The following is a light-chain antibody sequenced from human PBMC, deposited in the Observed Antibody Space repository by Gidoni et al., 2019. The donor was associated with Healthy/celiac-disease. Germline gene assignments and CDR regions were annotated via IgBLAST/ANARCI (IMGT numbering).Light chain of an antibody. V-gene: IGKV1-33*01. CDR1: QDISNY. J-gene: IGKJ4*01. Sequence: DIQMTQSPPSLSASVGDRVTITCQASQDISNYLNWYQQKPGKAPKLLIYDASNLETGVPSRFSGSGSGTDFTFTISSLQPEDIATYYCQQYDNLLPLTFGGGTKVEIK. CDR3: QQYDNLLPLT. CDR2: DAS.